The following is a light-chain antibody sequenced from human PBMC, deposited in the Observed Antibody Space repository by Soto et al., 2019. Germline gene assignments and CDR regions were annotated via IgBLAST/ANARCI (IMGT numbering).Light chain of an antibody. V-gene: IGLV1-44*01. CDR1: SSNIGSNT. Sequence: QSALTQPPSASGTPGQRVTISCSGSSSNIGSNTVNWYQQLPGTAPKLLIYSNNQRRAGVPDRFSGSKSGTSASLAISGLQSEDEADYYCAAWDDSLNGYVFGTGTKVTVL. CDR2: SNN. J-gene: IGLJ1*01. CDR3: AAWDDSLNGYV.